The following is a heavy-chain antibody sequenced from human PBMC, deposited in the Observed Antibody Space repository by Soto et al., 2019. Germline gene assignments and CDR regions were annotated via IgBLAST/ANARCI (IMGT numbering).Heavy chain of an antibody. Sequence: GGSLRLSCAAFGFTFSNYEMNWARQAPGKGLEWVSYISNSGRAIYYAESVKGRFTISRDNAKNSLYLQMNSLRAEDTAVYYCARDPDISSGKFAYGLDVWGQGTTVTVSS. CDR3: ARDPDISSGKFAYGLDV. CDR1: GFTFSNYE. CDR2: ISNSGRAI. D-gene: IGHD2-15*01. V-gene: IGHV3-48*03. J-gene: IGHJ6*02.